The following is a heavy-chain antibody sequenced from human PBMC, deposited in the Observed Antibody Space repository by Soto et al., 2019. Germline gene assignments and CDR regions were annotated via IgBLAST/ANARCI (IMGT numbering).Heavy chain of an antibody. CDR2: IYYNGST. CDR3: VRTTSYDDGSGYYGYYFDD. D-gene: IGHD3-22*01. J-gene: IGHJ4*02. CDR1: GVSVNSGSYY. Sequence: SETLSLTCTVSGVSVNSGSYYWSWIRQPPGRGLEWIGYIYYNGSTNYNPSLESRVTISVDTSKNQFSLKLSSVIAADTAVYYCVRTTSYDDGSGYYGYYFDDWGPGTLVTVS. V-gene: IGHV4-61*01.